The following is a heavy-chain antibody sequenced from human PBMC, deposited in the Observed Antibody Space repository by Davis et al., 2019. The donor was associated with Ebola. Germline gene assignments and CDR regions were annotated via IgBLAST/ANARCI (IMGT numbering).Heavy chain of an antibody. J-gene: IGHJ4*02. CDR2: IKQDGSEK. Sequence: PGGSLRLSCAASGFTFSSYWMSWVRQAPGKGLEWVANIKQDGSEKYYVDSVKGRFTISRDNAKNSLYLQMNSLRAEDTAVYYCARVVYSSGWQLDYWGQGTLVTVSS. D-gene: IGHD6-19*01. V-gene: IGHV3-7*01. CDR3: ARVVYSSGWQLDY. CDR1: GFTFSSYW.